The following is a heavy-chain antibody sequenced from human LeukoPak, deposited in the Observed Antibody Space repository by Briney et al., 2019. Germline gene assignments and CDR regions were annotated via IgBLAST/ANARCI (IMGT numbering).Heavy chain of an antibody. V-gene: IGHV3-33*01. Sequence: GGSLRLSCAASGFTFSSYGMHWVRQAPGKGLEWVAVIWYDGSNKYYADSVKGRFTISRDNSKNTLYLQMNSLRAGDTAVYYCARSTTYYYGSSGYSDFDYWGQGTLVTVSS. CDR3: ARSTTYYYGSSGYSDFDY. J-gene: IGHJ4*02. D-gene: IGHD3-22*01. CDR1: GFTFSSYG. CDR2: IWYDGSNK.